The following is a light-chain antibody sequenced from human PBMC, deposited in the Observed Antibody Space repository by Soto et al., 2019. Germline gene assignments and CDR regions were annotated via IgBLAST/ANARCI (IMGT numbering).Light chain of an antibody. CDR1: QSINSG. J-gene: IGKJ1*01. V-gene: IGKV1-5*01. CDR3: QQYNSYSET. CDR2: DAS. Sequence: DIQMTQSPSTLSASVGDRITITFRASQSINSGLAWHQQKPGKGPKLLSEDASSLESGVPSRFSGSGSGTEFTLTISSLQPDDFATYYCQQYNSYSETFGQGTKVDIK.